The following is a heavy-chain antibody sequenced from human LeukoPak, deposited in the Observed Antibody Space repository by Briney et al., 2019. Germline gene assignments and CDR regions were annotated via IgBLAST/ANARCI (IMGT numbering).Heavy chain of an antibody. Sequence: ASVTVSCMDSGYTFTSYYMHWVRQAPGQGLEWMGIINPSGGSTSYAQKFQGRVTMTRDTSTSTVYMELSSLRSEDTAVYYCAREGGMAAAGPLGYFDYWGQGTLVTVSS. CDR3: AREGGMAAAGPLGYFDY. D-gene: IGHD6-13*01. CDR1: GYTFTSYY. CDR2: INPSGGST. V-gene: IGHV1-46*01. J-gene: IGHJ4*02.